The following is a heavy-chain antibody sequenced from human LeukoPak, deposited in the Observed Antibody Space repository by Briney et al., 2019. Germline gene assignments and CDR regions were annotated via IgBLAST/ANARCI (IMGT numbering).Heavy chain of an antibody. CDR1: GGSISSSSYY. J-gene: IGHJ4*02. Sequence: SETLSLTCTVSGGSISSSSYYWGWIRQPPGKGLAWIGYIYYSGSTNYNPSLKSRVTIPVGTSKDQFSLKLSSVTAADTAVYYCARMSGSYYGSDYWGQGTLVTVSS. D-gene: IGHD1-26*01. V-gene: IGHV4-61*05. CDR2: IYYSGST. CDR3: ARMSGSYYGSDY.